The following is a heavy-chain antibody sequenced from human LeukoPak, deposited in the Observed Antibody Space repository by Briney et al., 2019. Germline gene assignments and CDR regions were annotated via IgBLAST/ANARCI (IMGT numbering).Heavy chain of an antibody. J-gene: IGHJ4*02. CDR1: GFTFSSYW. CDR3: ARVTWNYVPFDY. V-gene: IGHV3-74*01. CDR2: INSDGSTT. D-gene: IGHD3-10*02. Sequence: GGSLRLSCAASGFTFSSYWMHWVRQAPGQGLVWVSRINSDGSTTTYADSVKGRFTISRDNARNTLYLQMNSLGAEDTAVYYCARVTWNYVPFDYWGQGTLVTVSS.